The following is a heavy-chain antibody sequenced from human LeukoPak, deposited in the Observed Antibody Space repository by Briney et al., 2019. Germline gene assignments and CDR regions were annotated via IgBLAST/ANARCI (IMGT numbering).Heavy chain of an antibody. CDR1: GYSISSGYY. J-gene: IGHJ4*02. D-gene: IGHD2-21*01. Sequence: SETLSLTCTVSGYSISSGYYWGWIRPPPGKGLEWIGSISGSTYNNPSLKSRVTISVDTSKNQFSLKLSSVTAADTAVYYCARPVVPGADSDYWGQGTLVTVSS. V-gene: IGHV4-38-2*02. CDR2: ISGST. CDR3: ARPVVPGADSDY.